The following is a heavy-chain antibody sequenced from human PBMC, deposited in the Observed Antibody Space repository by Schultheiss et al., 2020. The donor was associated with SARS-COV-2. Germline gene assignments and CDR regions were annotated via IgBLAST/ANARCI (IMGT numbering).Heavy chain of an antibody. CDR1: GGSISSYY. D-gene: IGHD3-16*01. CDR2: INHSGST. J-gene: IGHJ4*02. CDR3: ARGPHYDYVWGSYGRRRFDF. V-gene: IGHV4-34*01. Sequence: SETLSLTCTVSGGSISSYYWSWIRQPPGKGLEWIGEINHSGSTNYNPSLKSRVTISVDTSKNQFSLKLSSVTAADTAVYYCARGPHYDYVWGSYGRRRFDFWGQGTLVTVSS.